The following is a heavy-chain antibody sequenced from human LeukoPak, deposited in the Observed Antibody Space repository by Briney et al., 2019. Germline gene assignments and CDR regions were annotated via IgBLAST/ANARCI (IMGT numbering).Heavy chain of an antibody. V-gene: IGHV1-69*13. Sequence: SVKVSCKASGGTFSSYAISWVRQAPGQGLEWMGGIIPIFGTANYAQKFQGRVTITADESTSTAYMELSSLRSEDTAVYYCARVRWELGGFDIWGQGTMVTVSS. CDR1: GGTFSSYA. J-gene: IGHJ3*02. CDR3: ARVRWELGGFDI. CDR2: IIPIFGTA. D-gene: IGHD1-26*01.